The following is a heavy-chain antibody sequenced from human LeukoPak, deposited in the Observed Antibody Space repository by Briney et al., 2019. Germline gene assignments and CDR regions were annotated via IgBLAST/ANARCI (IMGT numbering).Heavy chain of an antibody. Sequence: PGGSLRLSCAASGFNFSSYSMNWVRQAPGKGLEWVSSISSSSSFRYYADSVEGRFTISRDNAKNSLYLQMNSLRAEDTAVYYCARDSGSYYSEVNFDYWGQGTLVTVSS. D-gene: IGHD1-26*01. CDR1: GFNFSSYS. CDR2: ISSSSSFR. CDR3: ARDSGSYYSEVNFDY. J-gene: IGHJ4*02. V-gene: IGHV3-21*01.